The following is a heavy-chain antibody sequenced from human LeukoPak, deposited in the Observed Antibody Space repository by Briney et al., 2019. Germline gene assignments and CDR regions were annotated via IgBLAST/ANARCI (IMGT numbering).Heavy chain of an antibody. V-gene: IGHV3-74*01. CDR2: INSDGSST. CDR3: ARGGWFGEYG. Sequence: GGSLRISCAVSGFTFSSYWMHWVRQAPGNGMVWVSRINSDGSSTSYADSVKGRFIISRDNAKNTLYLQMNSLRAEDTAVYYCARGGWFGEYGWGQGTLVTVSS. CDR1: GFTFSSYW. D-gene: IGHD3-10*01. J-gene: IGHJ4*02.